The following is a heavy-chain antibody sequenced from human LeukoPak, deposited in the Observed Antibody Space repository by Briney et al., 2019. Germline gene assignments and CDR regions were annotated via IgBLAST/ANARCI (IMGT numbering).Heavy chain of an antibody. J-gene: IGHJ6*02. CDR1: GFTFGDHA. Sequence: GGSLRLSCRGPGFTFGDHAMSWVRQAPGKGLEWVGFIRSKAYRGTTEYAASVKGRFTISRDDSASIAYLQMNSLKTEDTAVYYCARGPIQLWIHNAMDVWGQGTTVTVSS. CDR3: ARGPIQLWIHNAMDV. CDR2: IRSKAYRGTT. V-gene: IGHV3-49*04. D-gene: IGHD5-18*01.